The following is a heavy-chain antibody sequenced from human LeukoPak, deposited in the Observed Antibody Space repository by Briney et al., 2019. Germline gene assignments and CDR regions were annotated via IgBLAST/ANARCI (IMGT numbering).Heavy chain of an antibody. V-gene: IGHV4-39*01. Sequence: SETLSLTCTVSGGSISSSSYYWGWIRQPPGKGREWMGSIYYSGSTSYNPSLNSRVTISVDTSKNQFSLKLSSVTAADTAVYYCARGNWNYLKIWGQGTMVTVSS. CDR1: GGSISSSSYY. D-gene: IGHD1-7*01. CDR3: ARGNWNYLKI. CDR2: IYYSGST. J-gene: IGHJ3*01.